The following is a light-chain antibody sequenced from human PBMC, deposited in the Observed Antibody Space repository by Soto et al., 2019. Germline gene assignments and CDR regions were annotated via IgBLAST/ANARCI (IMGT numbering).Light chain of an antibody. Sequence: QPVLTQSPSASASLGASVKLTCTLSSGHSNYAIAWHQQQPEKGHRYLMKLNRDGSHSKGDGIPNRFSGSSSGADRYLTISSLQSEDEADYYCQTWGTGIVIFCVWTKLTVL. CDR1: SGHSNYA. V-gene: IGLV4-69*01. CDR2: LNRDGSH. J-gene: IGLJ2*01. CDR3: QTWGTGIVI.